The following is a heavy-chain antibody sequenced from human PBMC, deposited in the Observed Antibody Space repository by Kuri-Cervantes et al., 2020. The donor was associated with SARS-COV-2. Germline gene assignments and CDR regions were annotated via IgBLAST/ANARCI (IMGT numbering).Heavy chain of an antibody. V-gene: IGHV4-59*01. CDR1: GGSISSYY. D-gene: IGHD3-3*01. CDR2: IYYSGST. J-gene: IGHJ4*02. CDR3: ARLVTIFGVVMQFDY. Sequence: SETLSLTCTVSGGSISSYYWSWIRQPPGKGLEWIGYIYYSGSTNYNPSLKSRVTISVDTSKNQFSLRLSSVTAADTAVYYCARLVTIFGVVMQFDYWGQGTLVTVSS.